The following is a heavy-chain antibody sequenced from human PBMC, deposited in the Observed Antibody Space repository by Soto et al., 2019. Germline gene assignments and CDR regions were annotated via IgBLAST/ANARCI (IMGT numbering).Heavy chain of an antibody. CDR2: ISTSGDST. Sequence: AQLVESGGGPVKPGESLRLACAASGFTFSTYTLNWVRQAPGKGLEWVSSISTSGDSTYYEDSVRGRFTISRDNARASLYLQMDSLRVEDTAMYYCTRDGEPLWGPGTMVTVSS. CDR3: TRDGEPL. J-gene: IGHJ3*01. CDR1: GFTFSTYT. D-gene: IGHD3-3*01. V-gene: IGHV3-21*01.